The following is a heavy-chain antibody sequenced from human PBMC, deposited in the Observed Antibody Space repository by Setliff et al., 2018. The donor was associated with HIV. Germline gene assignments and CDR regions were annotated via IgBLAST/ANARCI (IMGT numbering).Heavy chain of an antibody. CDR3: ARELSHIVGAPRYMDV. CDR1: GYSISSGYY. CDR2: MSHNGKT. V-gene: IGHV4-38-2*02. J-gene: IGHJ6*03. D-gene: IGHD1-26*01. Sequence: NPSETLSLTCAVSGYSISSGYYWGWIRQPPGKGLEWIASMSHNGKTYYNPSLKSRVTISVDTSKNQISLKMNSVTAADTAVYHCARELSHIVGAPRYMDVWGKGTTVTVSS.